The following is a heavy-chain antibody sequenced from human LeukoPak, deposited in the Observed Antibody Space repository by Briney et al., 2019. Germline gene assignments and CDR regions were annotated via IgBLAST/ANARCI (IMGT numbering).Heavy chain of an antibody. CDR3: AKDPAAYYFDY. J-gene: IGHJ4*02. V-gene: IGHV3-21*04. CDR1: GFAFSNHS. D-gene: IGHD6-13*01. Sequence: GGSLRLSCAASGFAFSNHSMNWVRQAPGKGLECVSSISDSGSYKYYADSVKGRFTISRDNAKNSLYLQMNSLRGEDTAVYYCAKDPAAYYFDYWGQGTLVTVSS. CDR2: ISDSGSYK.